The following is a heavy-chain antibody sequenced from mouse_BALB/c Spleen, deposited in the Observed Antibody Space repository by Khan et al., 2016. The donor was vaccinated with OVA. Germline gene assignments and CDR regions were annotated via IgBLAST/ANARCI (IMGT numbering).Heavy chain of an antibody. D-gene: IGHD2-2*01. CDR3: TRHGYVAWFTY. Sequence: IQLVQSGPELMKPGASVKISCKASGYSFTTYYIHWIMQSHGKSLEWIGYIDPFSGGTTYNQKFKGKATLTVDKSSSTAYIHLSNLTSEDSSVYYCTRHGYVAWFTYWGQGTLVTVSA. CDR1: GYSFTTYY. V-gene: IGHV1S135*01. CDR2: IDPFSGGT. J-gene: IGHJ3*01.